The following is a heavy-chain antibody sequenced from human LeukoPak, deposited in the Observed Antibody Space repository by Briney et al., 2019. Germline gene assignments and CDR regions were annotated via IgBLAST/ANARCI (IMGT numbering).Heavy chain of an antibody. Sequence: ASVKVSCKASGYTFTSYGISWVGQAPGQGLEGMGWISAYNGKTNYAQKLQGRVTMTTETSKRTAYMEERRVRADDTAVYYCARDPEQYCGGDCYSNWFDHWGQGTLVTVSS. CDR2: ISAYNGKT. CDR3: ARDPEQYCGGDCYSNWFDH. CDR1: GYTFTSYG. J-gene: IGHJ5*02. D-gene: IGHD2-21*02. V-gene: IGHV1-18*01.